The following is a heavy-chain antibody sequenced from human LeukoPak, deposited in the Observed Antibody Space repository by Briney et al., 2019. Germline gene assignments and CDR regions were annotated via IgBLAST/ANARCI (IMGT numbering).Heavy chain of an antibody. Sequence: PGGSLRLSCAASGFSFSTYNMNWVRQAPGKGLEWVSSITSRSDYIYYADSVKGRFTVSRDNTKNSLFLQMSSLRAEDTAVYYCARARVYGDYYFDYWGRGTLVTVSS. CDR1: GFSFSTYN. D-gene: IGHD4-17*01. V-gene: IGHV3-21*01. CDR3: ARARVYGDYYFDY. J-gene: IGHJ4*02. CDR2: ITSRSDYI.